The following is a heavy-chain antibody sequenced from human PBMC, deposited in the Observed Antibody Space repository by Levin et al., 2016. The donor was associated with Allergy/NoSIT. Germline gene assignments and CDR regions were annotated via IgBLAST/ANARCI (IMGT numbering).Heavy chain of an antibody. CDR2: ISPGTGAT. V-gene: IGHV1-2*02. J-gene: IGHJ2*01. D-gene: IGHD3-22*01. Sequence: ASVKVSCKVSGHTFSGYYIYWVRQAPGQGLEWMGWISPGTGATKYAEKFQGRVTMTRDTSVSTAYMELSSLRSDDTAVYYCARRARDDSSGYDWYFDLWGRGTLVTVSS. CDR1: GHTFSGYY. CDR3: ARRARDDSSGYDWYFDL.